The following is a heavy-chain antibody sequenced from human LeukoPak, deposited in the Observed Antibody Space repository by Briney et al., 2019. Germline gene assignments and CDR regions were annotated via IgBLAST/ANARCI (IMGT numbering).Heavy chain of an antibody. CDR2: MRFDGRDK. CDR3: AKDRYSTSSTFTINPFDY. Sequence: GGSLRLSCAASNFTFSSYGMNWVRQAPGKGLEWVAFMRFDGRDKFYADSVKGRFTISRDNSKSTLDLQMNSLRLEDTAVYYCAKDRYSTSSTFTINPFDYWGQGILVTVSS. J-gene: IGHJ4*02. D-gene: IGHD2-2*01. CDR1: NFTFSSYG. V-gene: IGHV3-30*02.